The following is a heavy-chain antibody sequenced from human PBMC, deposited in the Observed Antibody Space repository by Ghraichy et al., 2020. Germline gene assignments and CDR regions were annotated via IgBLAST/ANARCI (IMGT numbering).Heavy chain of an antibody. V-gene: IGHV1-2*02. CDR3: ARDWDSQSFDL. D-gene: IGHD1-26*01. CDR2: IKPNSGDT. Sequence: ASVKVSCKASAYTFNGSYLHWVRQVPGQGLEWMGWIKPNSGDTDYAQNFQGRVTMTRDTSINTVFMELSSLRSDDTAVYYCARDWDSQSFDLWGQGTLVSVSS. J-gene: IGHJ4*02. CDR1: AYTFNGSY.